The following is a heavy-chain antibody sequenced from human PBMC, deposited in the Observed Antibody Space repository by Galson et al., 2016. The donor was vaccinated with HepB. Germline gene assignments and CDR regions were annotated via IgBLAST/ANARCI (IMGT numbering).Heavy chain of an antibody. D-gene: IGHD3-3*01. Sequence: ETLSLTCGVFGGTFNGYYWTWIRQPPGKGLEWIGEINHSGNTNYNPSLKSRVTLSVDMSKKQFTLELTSVTAADTAIYYCARGTYCDSATRFDPWGQGTLVTVAS. CDR3: ARGTYCDSATRFDP. CDR2: INHSGNT. V-gene: IGHV4-34*01. J-gene: IGHJ5*02. CDR1: GGTFNGYY.